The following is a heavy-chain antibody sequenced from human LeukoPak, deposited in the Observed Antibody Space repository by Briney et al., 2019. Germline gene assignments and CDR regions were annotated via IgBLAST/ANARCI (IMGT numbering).Heavy chain of an antibody. CDR3: AKGSYYDSSGSFYFDY. Sequence: GRSLRLSCAASGFTFSSYAMSWVRQAPGEGMEWVSGISGSGDNTYYADSVKGRFTISRDNSKNTLYVQVNSLGTEDTAAYYCAKGSYYDSSGSFYFDYWGQGTLVTVSS. D-gene: IGHD3-22*01. V-gene: IGHV3-23*01. CDR2: ISGSGDNT. CDR1: GFTFSSYA. J-gene: IGHJ4*02.